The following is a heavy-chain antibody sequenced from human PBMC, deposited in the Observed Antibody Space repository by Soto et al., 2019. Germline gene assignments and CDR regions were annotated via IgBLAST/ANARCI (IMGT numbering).Heavy chain of an antibody. D-gene: IGHD4-4*01. J-gene: IGHJ4*02. CDR3: ARDKQSFDY. CDR1: GGSFSGYY. CDR2: INHSGST. V-gene: IGHV4-34*01. Sequence: PSETLSLTCAVYGGSFSGYYWSWIRQPPGKGLEWIGEINHSGSTNYNPSLKSRVTTSVDTSKNQFSLKLSSVTAADTAVYYCARDKQSFDYWGQGTLVTVSS.